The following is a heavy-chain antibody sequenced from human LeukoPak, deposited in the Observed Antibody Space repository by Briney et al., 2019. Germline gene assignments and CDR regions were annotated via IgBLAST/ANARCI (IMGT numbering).Heavy chain of an antibody. CDR1: GGSISSGSYY. D-gene: IGHD4-17*01. Sequence: SETLSLTCTVSGGSISSGSYYWSWIRQPAGKGLEWIGRIYTSGSTNYNPSLKSRVTISVDTSKNQFSLKLSSVTAADTAVYYCARVVGDYGDFDYYYYGMDVWGQGTTVTVSS. V-gene: IGHV4-61*02. CDR2: IYTSGST. J-gene: IGHJ6*02. CDR3: ARVVGDYGDFDYYYYGMDV.